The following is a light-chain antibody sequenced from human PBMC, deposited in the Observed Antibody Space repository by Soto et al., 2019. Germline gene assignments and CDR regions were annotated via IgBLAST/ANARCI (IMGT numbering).Light chain of an antibody. CDR3: TSYAGSNIPVL. CDR1: SSDVGGYNF. V-gene: IGLV2-8*01. Sequence: QSVLTRPPSASGSPGQSVTISCTGTSSDVGGYNFVSWYQQHPGKAPKLMIYDVTERPSGVPDRFSGSKSGNTASLTVSGLQGEDEADYYCTSYAGSNIPVLFGGGTKVTVL. J-gene: IGLJ2*01. CDR2: DVT.